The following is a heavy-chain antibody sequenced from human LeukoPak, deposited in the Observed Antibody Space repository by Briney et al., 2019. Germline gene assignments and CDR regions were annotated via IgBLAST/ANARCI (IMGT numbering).Heavy chain of an antibody. Sequence: PSETLSLTCSVSGVSISSYYWSWVRQPPGKGLEWIGYMYSSGTNNYNSSLKSRATIALDTSQNQFSLKLRSVTAADTAVYYCARAWSDCTGYFIDFWGQGILVAVSS. CDR3: ARAWSDCTGYFIDF. D-gene: IGHD3-22*01. V-gene: IGHV4-59*01. CDR2: MYSSGTN. J-gene: IGHJ4*02. CDR1: GVSISSYY.